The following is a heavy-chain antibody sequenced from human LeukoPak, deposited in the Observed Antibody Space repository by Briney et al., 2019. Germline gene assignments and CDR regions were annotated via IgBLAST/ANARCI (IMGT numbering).Heavy chain of an antibody. J-gene: IGHJ4*02. V-gene: IGHV1-18*01. CDR2: ISTYNGNT. CDR3: ARGRGSTSRY. D-gene: IGHD5-12*01. Sequence: ASVKVSCTASVYTFTIYGITWVRQAPGQGREWMGWISTYNGNTNYAQNLQGRVTMSTDTSTSTAYMELRSLRSDDTAVYYCARGRGSTSRYWGQGTLVTVSS. CDR1: VYTFTIYG.